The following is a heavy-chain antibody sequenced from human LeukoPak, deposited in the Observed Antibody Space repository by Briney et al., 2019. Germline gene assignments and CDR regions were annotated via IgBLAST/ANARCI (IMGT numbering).Heavy chain of an antibody. D-gene: IGHD3-22*01. CDR3: AKDQLRYYYDSSGYFDY. J-gene: IGHJ4*02. CDR1: GFTFSSYA. V-gene: IGHV3-23*01. Sequence: PGGSLRLCCAASGFTFSSYAMSWVRQAPGKGLEWVSAISGSGGSTYYADSVKGRFTISRDNSKNTLYLQMNSLRAEDTAVYYCAKDQLRYYYDSSGYFDYWGQGTLVTVSS. CDR2: ISGSGGST.